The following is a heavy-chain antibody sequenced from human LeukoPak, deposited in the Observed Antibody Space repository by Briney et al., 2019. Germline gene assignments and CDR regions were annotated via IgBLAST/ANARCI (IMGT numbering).Heavy chain of an antibody. V-gene: IGHV3-23*01. CDR2: ISSSGGRT. D-gene: IGHD6-13*01. CDR1: GFTFSSYA. J-gene: IGHJ4*02. CDR3: AKEYSSSWYYFDY. Sequence: GGSLRLSCAASGFTFSSYAMSWVRQAPGQGLEWVSAISSSGGRTYYADSVKGRFTISRDNSKNKLYLQMDSLRAEDTAVYYCAKEYSSSWYYFDYWGQGTLVTVSS.